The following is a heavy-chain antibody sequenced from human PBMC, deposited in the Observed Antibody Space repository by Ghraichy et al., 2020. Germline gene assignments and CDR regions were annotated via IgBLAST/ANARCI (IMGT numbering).Heavy chain of an antibody. Sequence: GSLRLSCVASGFTFRNYWMYWVRQAPGKGPEWVANINQDGSETNSVDSVKGRFTISRDNAKNSLFLQMNSLRDEDTAVYYCVRDIRWGQGTLVTVSS. CDR3: VRDIR. V-gene: IGHV3-7*01. CDR1: GFTFRNYW. CDR2: INQDGSET. J-gene: IGHJ4*02.